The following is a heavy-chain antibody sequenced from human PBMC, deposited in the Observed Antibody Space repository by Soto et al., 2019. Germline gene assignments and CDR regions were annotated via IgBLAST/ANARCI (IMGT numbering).Heavy chain of an antibody. V-gene: IGHV4-39*01. D-gene: IGHD6-13*01. Sequence: SETLSLTCTVSGGSISSSSYYWGWIRQPPGKGLEWTGSIYYSGSTYYNPSLKSRVTISVDTSKNQFSLKLSSVTAADTAVYYCARQQQLVRFSAFDIWGQGTMVTVSS. CDR1: GGSISSSSYY. CDR2: IYYSGST. CDR3: ARQQQLVRFSAFDI. J-gene: IGHJ3*02.